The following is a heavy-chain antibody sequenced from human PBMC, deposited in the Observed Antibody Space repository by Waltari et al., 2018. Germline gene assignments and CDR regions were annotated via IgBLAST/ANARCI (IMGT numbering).Heavy chain of an antibody. D-gene: IGHD5-18*01. J-gene: IGHJ5*02. CDR1: GGSFSGYY. CDR3: ARRRIQLWFFWFDP. CDR2: INHSGST. Sequence: QVQLQQWGAGLLKPSETLSLTCAVYGGSFSGYYWSWIRQPPGKGLEWIGEINHSGSTNYNPSLKSRVTISVDTSKNQFSLKLSSVTAADTAVYYYARRRIQLWFFWFDPWGQGTLVTVSS. V-gene: IGHV4-34*01.